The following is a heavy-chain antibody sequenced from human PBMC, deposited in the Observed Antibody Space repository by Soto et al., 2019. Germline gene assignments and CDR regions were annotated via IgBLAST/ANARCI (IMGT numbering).Heavy chain of an antibody. V-gene: IGHV3-23*01. D-gene: IGHD6-13*01. CDR3: AKTLLSTSWYGLHDY. Sequence: VQLLESGGGLVQPGGSLRLSCAASGFTFSSYAMSWVRQAPGKGLEWVSTISGSGGRTYYADSVKGRFTISRDNSRNTLHLQMNSLRVEDTALYYCAKTLLSTSWYGLHDYVSQGTLVTVSS. CDR1: GFTFSSYA. J-gene: IGHJ4*02. CDR2: ISGSGGRT.